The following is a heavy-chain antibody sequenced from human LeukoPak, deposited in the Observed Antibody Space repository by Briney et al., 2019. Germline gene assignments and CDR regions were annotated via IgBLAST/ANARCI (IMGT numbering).Heavy chain of an antibody. J-gene: IGHJ4*02. Sequence: PSETLSLTCTVSGGSISSYYWSWIRQPPGKGLEWIGYIYYSGSTNYNLSLKSRVTIPVDTSKNQFSLKLSSVTAADTAVYYCARGRIAAAGFFDYWGQGTLVTVSS. CDR3: ARGRIAAAGFFDY. D-gene: IGHD6-13*01. CDR1: GGSISSYY. V-gene: IGHV4-59*01. CDR2: IYYSGST.